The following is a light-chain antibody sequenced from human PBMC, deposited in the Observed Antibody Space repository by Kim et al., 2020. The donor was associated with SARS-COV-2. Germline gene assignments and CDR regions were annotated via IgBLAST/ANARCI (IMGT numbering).Light chain of an antibody. Sequence: SPGERATLSCRASQNIDTYVAWYQQKPGQAPRLLIYGASTSATGIPARFSGSGSGTEFTLTISSLQSEDFAVYYCQQYNNWPPRTFGQGTKVDIK. J-gene: IGKJ1*01. V-gene: IGKV3D-15*01. CDR1: QNIDTY. CDR3: QQYNNWPPRT. CDR2: GAS.